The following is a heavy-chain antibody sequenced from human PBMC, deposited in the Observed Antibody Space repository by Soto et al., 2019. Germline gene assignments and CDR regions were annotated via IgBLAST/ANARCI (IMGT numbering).Heavy chain of an antibody. J-gene: IGHJ5*02. CDR3: ARAKAPLYSSSWYWFDP. V-gene: IGHV4-30-4*01. CDR2: IYYSENT. CDR1: GVSISSGDYY. D-gene: IGHD6-13*01. Sequence: SETLSLTCTVSGVSISSGDYYWSWIRQPPGKGLEWIGYIYYSENTYSNPSLKSRVAISGDTSKNQFSLKLSSVTAADTAVYYCARAKAPLYSSSWYWFDPWGQGTLVTVSS.